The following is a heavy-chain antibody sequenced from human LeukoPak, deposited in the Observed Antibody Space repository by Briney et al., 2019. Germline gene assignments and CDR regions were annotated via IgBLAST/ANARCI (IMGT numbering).Heavy chain of an antibody. Sequence: GGSLRLSCAASGFTFSNYAMSWVRQAPGKGLEWVSTISGSGGSTYYADSVKGRFTISRDKSKNTAYLQMNSLRVEDTAVYYCAKGVKVGGAHWGQETLVIVSS. D-gene: IGHD1-26*01. CDR1: GFTFSNYA. V-gene: IGHV3-23*01. CDR2: ISGSGGST. J-gene: IGHJ4*02. CDR3: AKGVKVGGAH.